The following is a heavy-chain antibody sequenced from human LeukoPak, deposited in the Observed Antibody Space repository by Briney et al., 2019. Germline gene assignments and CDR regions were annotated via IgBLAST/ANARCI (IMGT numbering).Heavy chain of an antibody. CDR2: ISYDGSNK. D-gene: IGHD1-7*01. V-gene: IGHV3-30-3*01. CDR3: AKEAGTTFYYYYGMDV. J-gene: IGHJ6*02. CDR1: GFTFSSYA. Sequence: GGSLRLSCAASGFTFSSYAMHWVRQAPGKGLEWVAVISYDGSNKYYADSVKGRFTISRDNSKNTLYLQMNSLRAEDTAVYYCAKEAGTTFYYYYGMDVWGQGTTVTVSS.